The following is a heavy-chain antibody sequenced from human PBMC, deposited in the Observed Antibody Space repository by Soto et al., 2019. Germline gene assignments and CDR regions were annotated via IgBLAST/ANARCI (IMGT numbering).Heavy chain of an antibody. D-gene: IGHD6-25*01. CDR2: IRQDGSAK. Sequence: DVQLVESGGGLVQPGGSLRLSCAVSGFTFSTYYMHWFRQAPGKGLEWVANIRQDGSAKYYVDSVKGRFTISRDNAKNSLYLQMNSLRVDDTAMYYCAGGTGWHRLDWGQGTLVTVSA. V-gene: IGHV3-7*04. J-gene: IGHJ4*02. CDR3: AGGTGWHRLD. CDR1: GFTFSTYY.